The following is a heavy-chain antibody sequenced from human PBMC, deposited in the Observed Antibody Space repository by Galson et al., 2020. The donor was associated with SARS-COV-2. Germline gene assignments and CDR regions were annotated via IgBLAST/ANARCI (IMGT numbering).Heavy chain of an antibody. J-gene: IGHJ4*02. Sequence: GGSLRLSCAASGFTFSSYWMSWVRQAPGKGLEWVANIKQDGSEKYYVDSVKGRFTISRDNVKNSLFLQMNSLRAEDTAVYYCTATNVAVAGYFCGQGTLVTVPS. V-gene: IGHV3-7*01. D-gene: IGHD6-19*01. CDR2: IKQDGSEK. CDR3: TATNVAVAGYF. CDR1: GFTFSSYW.